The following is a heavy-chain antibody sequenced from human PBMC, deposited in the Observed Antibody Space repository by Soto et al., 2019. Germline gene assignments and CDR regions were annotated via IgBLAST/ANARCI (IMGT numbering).Heavy chain of an antibody. J-gene: IGHJ4*02. V-gene: IGHV4-59*02. CDR2: IFHSGSS. CDR1: GGSVTGFY. CDR3: ARASGLGVAHIDY. Sequence: SATRSLTCTVSGGSVTGFYWSWIRQPPGKGLEWIGYIFHSGSSNYHPSLKSRVTISVDTSKSQISLRLTSVTAADTAVYYCARASGLGVAHIDYWGQGTLVTVSS. D-gene: IGHD6-19*01.